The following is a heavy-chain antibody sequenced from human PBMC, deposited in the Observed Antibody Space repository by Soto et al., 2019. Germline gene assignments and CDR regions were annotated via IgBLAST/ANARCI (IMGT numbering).Heavy chain of an antibody. V-gene: IGHV1-69*06. J-gene: IGHJ4*02. CDR2: IIPIFGTA. CDR3: ARDMTRTVVPYFDF. Sequence: SVKVSCKASGYTFTSYGISWVRQAPGQGLEWMGGIIPIFGTANYAQKFQGRVTITADKSTSTSYMELSSLRSEDTAVYYCARDMTRTVVPYFDFWGQGTLVIVSS. CDR1: GYTFTSYG. D-gene: IGHD1-7*01.